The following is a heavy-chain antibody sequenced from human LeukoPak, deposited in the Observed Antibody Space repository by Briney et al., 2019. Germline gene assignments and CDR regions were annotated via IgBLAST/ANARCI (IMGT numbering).Heavy chain of an antibody. Sequence: PGGSLRLSCAASGFTFSSYAMSWVRQAPGKGLEWVSAISGSGGSTYYADSVKGRFTISRDNSKNTLYLQMNSLRAEDTAVCYCAKDPIYYDSSGYCDYWGQGTLATVSS. CDR1: GFTFSSYA. CDR2: ISGSGGST. V-gene: IGHV3-23*01. D-gene: IGHD3-22*01. J-gene: IGHJ4*02. CDR3: AKDPIYYDSSGYCDY.